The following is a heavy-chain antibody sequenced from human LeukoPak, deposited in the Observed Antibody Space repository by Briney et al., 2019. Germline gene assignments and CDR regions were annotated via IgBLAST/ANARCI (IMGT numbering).Heavy chain of an antibody. Sequence: PGGSLRLSCAASGFTFSSYAMHWVRQAPGKGLEWVAVISYDGSNKYYADSVKGRFTISRDNAKNSLYLQMNSLRAEDTALYYCARSTEADSSGYYIYYYYMDVWGKGTTVTVSS. CDR2: ISYDGSNK. CDR1: GFTFSSYA. D-gene: IGHD3-22*01. V-gene: IGHV3-30*04. J-gene: IGHJ6*03. CDR3: ARSTEADSSGYYIYYYYMDV.